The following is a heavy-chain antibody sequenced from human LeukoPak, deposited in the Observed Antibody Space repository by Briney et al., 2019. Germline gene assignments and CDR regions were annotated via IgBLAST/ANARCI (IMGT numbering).Heavy chain of an antibody. CDR3: ARYCGGDSCFDY. J-gene: IGHJ4*02. Sequence: GGSLRLSCAASGFTFSSYWMSWVRQAPGKGLEWVANIKQDGSEKYYVDSVKGRFTISRDNSKNTLYLQMNSLRAEDTAVYYCARYCGGDSCFDYWGQGTLVTVSS. CDR1: GFTFSSYW. D-gene: IGHD2-21*02. V-gene: IGHV3-7*05. CDR2: IKQDGSEK.